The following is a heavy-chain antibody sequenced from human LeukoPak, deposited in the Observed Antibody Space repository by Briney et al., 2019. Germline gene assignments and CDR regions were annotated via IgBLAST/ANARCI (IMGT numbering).Heavy chain of an antibody. V-gene: IGHV1-18*01. D-gene: IGHD5/OR15-5a*01. Sequence: ASVKLSCKASGYTFTIYGISRVRQAPGPGLEWMGWITAYNGNTHYPQKLQGRVTMPAETSTSTAYMELRSLRSDDTAVYYCARCCLSTGYSVYDLGGALDIWGQGTMVTVSS. CDR3: ARCCLSTGYSVYDLGGALDI. CDR2: ITAYNGNT. CDR1: GYTFTIYG. J-gene: IGHJ3*02.